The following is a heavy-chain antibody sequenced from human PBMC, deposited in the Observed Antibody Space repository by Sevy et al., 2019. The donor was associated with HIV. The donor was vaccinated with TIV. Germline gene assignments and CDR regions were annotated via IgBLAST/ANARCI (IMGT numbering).Heavy chain of an antibody. V-gene: IGHV1-24*01. D-gene: IGHD3-22*01. CDR1: GNTLTEFA. J-gene: IGHJ4*02. Sequence: ASVKVSCKVSGNTLTEFAMHWVRQAPGKGLEWMGTFDPEDDQTIYAQNFQDRVTMTEDKSTDTAFMELSGLRSEDTAVYYCATTKDYYDSSAYPFDYWGQGTLVTVSS. CDR3: ATTKDYYDSSAYPFDY. CDR2: FDPEDDQT.